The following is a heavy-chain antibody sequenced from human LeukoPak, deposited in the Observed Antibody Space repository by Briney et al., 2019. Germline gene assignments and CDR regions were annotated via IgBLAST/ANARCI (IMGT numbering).Heavy chain of an antibody. J-gene: IGHJ4*02. Sequence: VGCLSLSCAASGFTFRGYAMSWVRQAPGEGLGWGLGISGSGDSAYYADSVKGRFTISRDNSKNTLYLQMNSLRAEDTAVYYCAKVGGRVLLQSYFDYWGQGTLVTVSS. D-gene: IGHD3-10*01. CDR1: GFTFRGYA. V-gene: IGHV3-23*01. CDR2: ISGSGDSA. CDR3: AKVGGRVLLQSYFDY.